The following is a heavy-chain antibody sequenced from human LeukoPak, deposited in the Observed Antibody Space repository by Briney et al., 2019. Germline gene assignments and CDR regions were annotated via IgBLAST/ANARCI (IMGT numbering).Heavy chain of an antibody. CDR3: AKGGYCSATRCYVGKGMDD. J-gene: IGHJ4*02. V-gene: IGHV3-30*18. Sequence: GGSLRLSCAASGFTFDTYGMHWVRQAPGKGLEWVAVISHDGVDKYYADSVKGRFTISRDNSKNTVSLQVNSPRAEDTAAYYCAKGGYCSATRCYVGKGMDDWGQGTLVTVSS. CDR2: ISHDGVDK. D-gene: IGHD2-2*01. CDR1: GFTFDTYG.